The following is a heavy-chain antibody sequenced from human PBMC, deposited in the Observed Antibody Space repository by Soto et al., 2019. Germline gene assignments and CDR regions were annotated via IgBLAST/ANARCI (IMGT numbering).Heavy chain of an antibody. CDR1: GFSLKFSTNGDG. V-gene: IGHV2-5*02. D-gene: IGHD3-16*01. CDR3: VHILWSELFDY. Sequence: QITLKESGPTLVKPTQTLTLTCTFSGFSLKFSTNGDGVGWIRQPPGKALEGLAFIYWDDNKRYSPSLNSRLTITKDTSKNHVVLTMTNMDPVDTATYDCVHILWSELFDYWGRGALVTVSS. CDR2: IYWDDNK. J-gene: IGHJ4*02.